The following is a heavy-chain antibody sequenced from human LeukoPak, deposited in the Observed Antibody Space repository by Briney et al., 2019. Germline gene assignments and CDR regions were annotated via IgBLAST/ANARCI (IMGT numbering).Heavy chain of an antibody. CDR3: ARNVYDLRGQWLVPGFDY. V-gene: IGHV3-48*03. CDR1: GFTFGSYE. J-gene: IGHJ4*02. D-gene: IGHD6-19*01. CDR2: IGTIISTT. Sequence: QAGGSLRLSCAASGFTFGSYEMNWVRQAPGKGREWVSYIGTIISTTDYADSVKGRFTVSRDDAKSSLYLQMSSLRAEDTAVYYCARNVYDLRGQWLVPGFDYWGQGTLVTVSS.